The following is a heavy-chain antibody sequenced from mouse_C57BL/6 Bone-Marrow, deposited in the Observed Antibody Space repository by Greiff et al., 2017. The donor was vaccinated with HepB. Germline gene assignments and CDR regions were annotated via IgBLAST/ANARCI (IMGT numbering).Heavy chain of an antibody. V-gene: IGHV14-3*01. J-gene: IGHJ2*01. CDR1: GFNIKNTY. Sequence: VQLKQSVAELVRPGASVKLSCTASGFNIKNTYMNWVKQRPEQGLEWIGRIDPANGNTKYAPKFQGKATITADTSSNTAYLQLSSLTSEDTAIYYCARGGATVFFDYWGQGTTLTVSS. CDR2: IDPANGNT. CDR3: ARGGATVFFDY. D-gene: IGHD1-1*01.